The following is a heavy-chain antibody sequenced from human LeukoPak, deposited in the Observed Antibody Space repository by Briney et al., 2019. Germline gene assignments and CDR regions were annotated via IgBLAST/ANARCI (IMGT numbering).Heavy chain of an antibody. D-gene: IGHD3-10*01. V-gene: IGHV4-39*07. CDR3: ARVVSGRTLGYYYYMDV. CDR2: IYYSGST. J-gene: IGHJ6*03. CDR1: GGSISSSSYY. Sequence: SETLSLTCTVSGGSISSSSYYWGWIRQPPGKGLEWIGSIYYSGSTYYNPSLKSRVTISVDTSKNQFSLKLSSVTAADTAVYYCARVVSGRTLGYYYYMDVWGKGTTVTVSS.